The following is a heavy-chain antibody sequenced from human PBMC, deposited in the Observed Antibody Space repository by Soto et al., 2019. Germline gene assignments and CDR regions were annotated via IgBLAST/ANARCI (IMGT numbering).Heavy chain of an antibody. CDR3: ARVGYSYGATWFDP. Sequence: ASETLSLTCTVSGGSISSYYWSWIRQPPGKGLEWIGYIYYSGSTNYNPSLKSRVTISVDTSKNQFPLKLGSVTAADTAVYYCARVGYSYGATWFDPWGQGTLVTVSS. V-gene: IGHV4-59*01. D-gene: IGHD5-18*01. J-gene: IGHJ5*02. CDR1: GGSISSYY. CDR2: IYYSGST.